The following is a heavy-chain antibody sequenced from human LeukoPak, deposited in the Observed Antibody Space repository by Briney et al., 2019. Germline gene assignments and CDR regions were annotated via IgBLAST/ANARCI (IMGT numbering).Heavy chain of an antibody. CDR3: ARTGIAALGIVNWFDP. V-gene: IGHV4-34*01. Sequence: SETLSLTCAVYGGSFSGYYWSWIRQPPGKGLEWIGEINHSGSTNYNPSLKSRVTISVDTSKNQFSLKLSPVTAADTAVYYCARTGIAALGIVNWFDPWGQGTLVAVSS. D-gene: IGHD6-6*01. CDR2: INHSGST. CDR1: GGSFSGYY. J-gene: IGHJ5*02.